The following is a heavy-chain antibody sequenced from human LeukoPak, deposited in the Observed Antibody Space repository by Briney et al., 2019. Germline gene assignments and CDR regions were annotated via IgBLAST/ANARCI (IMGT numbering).Heavy chain of an antibody. V-gene: IGHV4-38-2*02. D-gene: IGHD3-22*01. J-gene: IGHJ4*02. Sequence: SETLSLTCTVSGYSISSGYYWGWIRQPPGKGLEWIGSIYHSGSTYYNPSLKSRVAISVDTSKNQFSLKLSSVTAADTAVYYCARHFRTYYYDSTPKKGPAYYFDYWGQGTLVTVSS. CDR3: ARHFRTYYYDSTPKKGPAYYFDY. CDR2: IYHSGST. CDR1: GYSISSGYY.